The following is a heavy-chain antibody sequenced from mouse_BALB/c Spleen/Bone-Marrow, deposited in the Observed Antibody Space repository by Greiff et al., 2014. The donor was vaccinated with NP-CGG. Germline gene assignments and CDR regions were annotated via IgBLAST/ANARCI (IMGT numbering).Heavy chain of an antibody. D-gene: IGHD1-1*01. CDR1: GFNIKDTY. Sequence: VQLQQPGAELVKPGASVKLSCTASGFNIKDTYMHWVKQRPEQGLEWIGRIDPGNGNTKYDPKFQGKATITADTSSNTAYLQLSSLTSEDTAVYYCASYYYGSSSFAYWGQGTLVTVSA. J-gene: IGHJ3*01. V-gene: IGHV14-3*02. CDR3: ASYYYGSSSFAY. CDR2: IDPGNGNT.